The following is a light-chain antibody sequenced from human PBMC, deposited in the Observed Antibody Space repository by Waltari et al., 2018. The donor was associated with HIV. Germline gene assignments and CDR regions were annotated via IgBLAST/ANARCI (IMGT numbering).Light chain of an antibody. J-gene: IGLJ3*02. CDR3: AAWDENLNGL. CDR2: RNN. V-gene: IGLV1-44*01. CDR1: SSNIGTNT. Sequence: QSVLTQPPSASGTPGQRVTISCSGSSSNIGTNTVPCYQHLPGSAPKLLLYRNNQRPSGVPDRVSAAKSGTSASLAISGLRSEDEAEYYCAAWDENLNGLFGGGTKLTVL.